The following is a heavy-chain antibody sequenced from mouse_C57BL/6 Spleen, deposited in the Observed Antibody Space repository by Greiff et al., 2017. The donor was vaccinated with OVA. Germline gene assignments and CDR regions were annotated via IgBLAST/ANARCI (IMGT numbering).Heavy chain of an antibody. V-gene: IGHV5-4*01. Sequence: EVMLVESGGGLVKPGGSLKLSCAASGFTFSSYAMSWVRQTPEKRLEWVATISDGGSYTYYPDNVKGRFTISRDNAKNNLYLQMSHLKSEDTAMYYCARERVYYGFAYWGQGTLVTVSA. J-gene: IGHJ3*01. CDR2: ISDGGSYT. D-gene: IGHD1-1*01. CDR3: ARERVYYGFAY. CDR1: GFTFSSYA.